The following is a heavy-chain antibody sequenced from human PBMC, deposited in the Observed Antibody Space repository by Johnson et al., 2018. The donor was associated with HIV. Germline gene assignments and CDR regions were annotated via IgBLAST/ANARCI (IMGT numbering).Heavy chain of an antibody. D-gene: IGHD3-22*01. V-gene: IGHV3-30*02. CDR1: GFSFSSYG. Sequence: QVQVVESGGGVVQPGGSLRLSCAASGFSFSSYGIHWVRQAPGKGPEWVAFTRYDGSNKYEADSVKGRFTISRDNSKNTLYLPMNSMRAEDTAVDYCAKAEGESRGAFYFWGQGTMVTVSS. CDR3: AKAEGESRGAFYF. CDR2: TRYDGSNK. J-gene: IGHJ3*01.